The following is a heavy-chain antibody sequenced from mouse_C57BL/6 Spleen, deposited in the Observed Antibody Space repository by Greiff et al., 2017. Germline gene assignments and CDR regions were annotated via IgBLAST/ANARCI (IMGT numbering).Heavy chain of an antibody. CDR2: ILPGSGST. D-gene: IGHD3-2*02. Sequence: QVQLQQPGAELMKPGASVKLSCKATGYTFTGYWIEWVKQRPGHGLEWIGEILPGSGSTNYNEKFKGKATFTAATSSNTTYMQLSSLTTEDAACYYYARSCVDSSGPWFAYWGQGTLVTVSA. CDR1: GYTFTGYW. CDR3: ARSCVDSSGPWFAY. V-gene: IGHV1-9*01. J-gene: IGHJ3*01.